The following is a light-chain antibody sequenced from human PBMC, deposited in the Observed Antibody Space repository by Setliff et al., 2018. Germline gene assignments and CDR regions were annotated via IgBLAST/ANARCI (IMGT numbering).Light chain of an antibody. J-gene: IGLJ1*01. V-gene: IGLV3-1*01. CDR3: QAWDSSIAV. Sequence: ELTQPPSVSLSPGQTASITCSGDKLGDKYASWYQQRPGQSPVLVIYEDSKRPSGIPERFSGSNSGNTATLTISGSQAMDEADYYCQAWDSSIAVFGTGTKVTVL. CDR2: EDS. CDR1: KLGDKY.